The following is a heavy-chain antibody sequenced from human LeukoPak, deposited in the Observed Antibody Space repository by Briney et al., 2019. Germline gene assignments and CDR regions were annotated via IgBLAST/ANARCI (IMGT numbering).Heavy chain of an antibody. CDR1: GGSISSYY. J-gene: IGHJ4*02. CDR3: ARGTFYYDRSGYPGLDY. D-gene: IGHD3-22*01. V-gene: IGHV4-59*01. CDR2: IYYSGST. Sequence: SETLSLTCTVSGGSISSYYWSWIRQPPGKGLDWIGYIYYSGSTNYNPSLKSRVTISVDTSKNQFSLKLSSVTAADTAVYYCARGTFYYDRSGYPGLDYWGQGTLVTVSS.